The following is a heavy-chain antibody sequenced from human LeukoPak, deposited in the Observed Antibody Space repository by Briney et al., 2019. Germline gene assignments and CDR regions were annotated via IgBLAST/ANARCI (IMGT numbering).Heavy chain of an antibody. V-gene: IGHV4-59*12. CDR3: ARDISYSSGDWFDP. CDR2: IYYSEST. D-gene: IGHD6-25*01. Sequence: SETLSLTCTVSGGSISGDYWSWIRQPPGKGLEWIGYIYYSESTYYNPSLKSRVTISVDTSKNQFSLKLTSVTAADTAVYYCARDISYSSGDWFDPWGQGTLVTVSS. J-gene: IGHJ5*02. CDR1: GGSISGDY.